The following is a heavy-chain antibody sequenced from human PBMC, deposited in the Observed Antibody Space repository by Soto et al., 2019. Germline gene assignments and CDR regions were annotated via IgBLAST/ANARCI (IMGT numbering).Heavy chain of an antibody. J-gene: IGHJ6*02. Sequence: PGGSLRLSCAASGFTVSSNYMSWVRQAPGKGLEWVSVIYSGGSTYYADSVKGRFTISRGNSKNTLYLQMNSLRAEDTAVYYCARGGPPGITMVRGVNYGMDVWGQGTTVTVSS. D-gene: IGHD3-10*01. CDR1: GFTVSSNY. V-gene: IGHV3-53*01. CDR2: IYSGGST. CDR3: ARGGPPGITMVRGVNYGMDV.